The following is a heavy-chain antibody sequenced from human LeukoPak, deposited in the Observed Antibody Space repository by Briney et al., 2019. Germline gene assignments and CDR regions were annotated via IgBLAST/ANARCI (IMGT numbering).Heavy chain of an antibody. V-gene: IGHV4-59*12. D-gene: IGHD2-15*01. CDR1: GGSISSYY. CDR2: IYGSGST. Sequence: PSETLSLTCTVSGGSISSYYWSWIRQPPGKGLEWIGHIYGSGSTNYNPSLKSRVTISVDTSKNQFSLKLSSVTAADTAVYYCARGLGGDCSGGSCYHTPDFDYWGQGTLVTVSS. J-gene: IGHJ4*02. CDR3: ARGLGGDCSGGSCYHTPDFDY.